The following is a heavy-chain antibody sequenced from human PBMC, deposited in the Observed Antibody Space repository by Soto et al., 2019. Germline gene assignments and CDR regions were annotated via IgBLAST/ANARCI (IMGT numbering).Heavy chain of an antibody. CDR1: GGSISSSSYY. J-gene: IGHJ4*02. D-gene: IGHD6-19*01. Sequence: QLQLQESGPGLVKPSETLSLTCTVSGGSISSSSYYWGWIRQPPGKGLEWIGSIYYSGSTYYNPSLTGRVTISVDTAKNQFSLKLSSVTAADTAVYYCARHRRQWLPGIDYWGQGTLVTVSS. V-gene: IGHV4-39*01. CDR3: ARHRRQWLPGIDY. CDR2: IYYSGST.